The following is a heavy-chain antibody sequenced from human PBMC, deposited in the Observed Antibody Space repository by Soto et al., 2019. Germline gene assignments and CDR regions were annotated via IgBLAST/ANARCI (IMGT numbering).Heavy chain of an antibody. CDR1: DDSINSDKYY. V-gene: IGHV4-39*01. CDR2: IYYRGNA. D-gene: IGHD3-9*01. Sequence: QLQLQESGPGLVKPSETLSLTCSVSDDSINSDKYYWGWLRQPPGKGLEWIGSIYYRGNAYYNPSLQTRVTISLDKSKSQFSLKLNSVTAADSAVYFCARLEGLATISYSFDFWGPGALVTVSS. J-gene: IGHJ4*02. CDR3: ARLEGLATISYSFDF.